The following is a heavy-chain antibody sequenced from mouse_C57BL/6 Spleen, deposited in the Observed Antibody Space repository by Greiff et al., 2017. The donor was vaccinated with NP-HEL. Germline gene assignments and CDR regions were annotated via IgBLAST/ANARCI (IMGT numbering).Heavy chain of an antibody. V-gene: IGHV10-1*01. Sequence: EVKVEESGGGLVQPKGSLKLSCAASGFSFNTYAMNWVRQAPGKGLEWVARIRSKSNNYATYYADSVKDRFTISRDDSESMLYLQMNNLKTEDTAMYYCVMSNWDVGWFAYWGQGTLVTVSA. CDR3: VMSNWDVGWFAY. D-gene: IGHD4-1*01. CDR1: GFSFNTYA. J-gene: IGHJ3*01. CDR2: IRSKSNNYAT.